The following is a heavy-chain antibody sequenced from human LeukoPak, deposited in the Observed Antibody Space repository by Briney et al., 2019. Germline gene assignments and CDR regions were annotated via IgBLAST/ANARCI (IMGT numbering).Heavy chain of an antibody. CDR1: GYSFTKYW. V-gene: IGHV5-51*01. D-gene: IGHD5-24*01. J-gene: IGHJ4*02. CDR3: ARLGEVIDGYNPFYFDY. Sequence: GESLKISCKGSGYSFTKYWIGWVRQMPGKGLEWMGIIYPGDSDTRYSPSFQGQVTISADKSISTAYLQWSSLKASDIAMYYCARLGEVIDGYNPFYFDYWGQGTLVIVSS. CDR2: IYPGDSDT.